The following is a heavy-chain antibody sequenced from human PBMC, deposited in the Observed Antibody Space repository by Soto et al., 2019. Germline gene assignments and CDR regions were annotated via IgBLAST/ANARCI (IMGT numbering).Heavy chain of an antibody. D-gene: IGHD3-10*01. Sequence: PGGSLRLSCAASGFTFSSYAMSWVRQAPGKGLEWVSAISGSGGSTYYADSVKGRFTISRDNSKNTLYLQMNSLRAEDTAVYYCAKWGPGSGSYSFSDYYYGMDVWGQGTTVTVSS. CDR3: AKWGPGSGSYSFSDYYYGMDV. CDR2: ISGSGGST. V-gene: IGHV3-23*01. J-gene: IGHJ6*02. CDR1: GFTFSSYA.